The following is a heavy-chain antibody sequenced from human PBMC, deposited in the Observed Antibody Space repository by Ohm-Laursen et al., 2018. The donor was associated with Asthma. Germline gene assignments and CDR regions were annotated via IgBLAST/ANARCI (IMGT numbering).Heavy chain of an antibody. J-gene: IGHJ6*02. CDR2: ISSSSSTI. CDR1: GFTFSSYS. Sequence: SLRLSRAASGFTFSSYSMNWVRQAPGKGLEWVSYISSSSSTIYYADSVKGRFTISRDNAKNSLYLQMNNLRAEDAAIYYCAREWGGMDVWGQGTTVTVSS. D-gene: IGHD3-16*01. V-gene: IGHV3-48*01. CDR3: AREWGGMDV.